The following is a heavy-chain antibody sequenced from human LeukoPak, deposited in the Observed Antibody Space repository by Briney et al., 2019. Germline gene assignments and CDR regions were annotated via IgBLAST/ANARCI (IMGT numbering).Heavy chain of an antibody. J-gene: IGHJ4*02. CDR3: ARDPPGIAASGTYY. V-gene: IGHV3-53*01. CDR2: IYSRGGT. Sequence: GESLKISCKGSGYSFTSYWIGWVRQAPGKGLEWVSLIYSRGGTSYADSVEGRFTISRDSSKNTLFLQMNSLRVEDTAVYYCARDPPGIAASGTYYWGQGTLVTVSS. CDR1: GYSFTSYW. D-gene: IGHD6-13*01.